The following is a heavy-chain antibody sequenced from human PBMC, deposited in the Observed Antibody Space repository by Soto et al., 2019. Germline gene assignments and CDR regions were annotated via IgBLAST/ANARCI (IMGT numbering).Heavy chain of an antibody. D-gene: IGHD3-22*01. CDR2: ISSSSSYI. J-gene: IGHJ4*02. Sequence: EVQLVESGGGLVKPGGSLRLSCAASGFTFSSYSMNWVRQAPGKGLEWVSSISSSSSYIYYADSVKGRFTISRDNAKNSLYLQMNSLRAEDRAVYYCARDRDSSGYLDYWGQGALVTVSS. CDR3: ARDRDSSGYLDY. CDR1: GFTFSSYS. V-gene: IGHV3-21*01.